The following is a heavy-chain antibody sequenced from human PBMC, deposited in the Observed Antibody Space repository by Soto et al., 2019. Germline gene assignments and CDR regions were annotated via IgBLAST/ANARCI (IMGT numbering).Heavy chain of an antibody. CDR3: ASSPLGGGLVSAFDI. CDR2: IIPIFGTA. D-gene: IGHD3-16*01. CDR1: GVTFSSYA. V-gene: IGHV1-69*06. J-gene: IGHJ3*02. Sequence: SVKVSCKASGVTFSSYAISWVRQAPGQGLEWMGGIIPIFGTANYAQKFQGRVTITADKSTSTAYMELSSLRSEDTAVYYCASSPLGGGLVSAFDIWGQGTMVTVSS.